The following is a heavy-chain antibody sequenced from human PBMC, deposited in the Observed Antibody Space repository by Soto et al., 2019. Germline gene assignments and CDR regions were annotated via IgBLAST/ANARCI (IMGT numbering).Heavy chain of an antibody. Sequence: PGGSLRLSCAASGFTFNNYGMHWVRQAPGKGLEWVAGIWHDGSNKYYLESVKGRFTISRDNAKNSLYLQMNSLRADDTAVYYCARDDIVFRGPSVSFRAARQRKGYFSLWGRGTLVPVSS. J-gene: IGHJ2*01. D-gene: IGHD6-6*01. CDR3: ARDDIVFRGPSVSFRAARQRKGYFSL. V-gene: IGHV3-33*01. CDR1: GFTFNNYG. CDR2: IWHDGSNK.